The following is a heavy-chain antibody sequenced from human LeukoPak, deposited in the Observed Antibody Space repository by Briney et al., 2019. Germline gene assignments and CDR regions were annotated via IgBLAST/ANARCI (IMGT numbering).Heavy chain of an antibody. CDR2: INWNGGST. Sequence: SGGSLRLSCAASGFTFDDYGMSWVRQAPGKGLEWVSGINWNGGSTGYADSVKGRFTISRDNAKNSLYLQMDSLRAEDTAIYYCASLLYGYSYGPFHHWGQGTLVTVSS. D-gene: IGHD5-18*01. J-gene: IGHJ4*02. CDR1: GFTFDDYG. V-gene: IGHV3-20*04. CDR3: ASLLYGYSYGPFHH.